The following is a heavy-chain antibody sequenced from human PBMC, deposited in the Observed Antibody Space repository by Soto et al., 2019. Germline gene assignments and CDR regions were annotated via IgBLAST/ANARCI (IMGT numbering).Heavy chain of an antibody. Sequence: QVQLQESGPGLVKPSETLSLTCTVSGGSISSYYWSWIRQPPGKGLEWIGYIYCSGSTNYNPSLKSRVTISVDTSKNQFSLKLSSVTAADTAVYYCARDYYDILTGYYDDAFDIWGQGTMVTVSS. D-gene: IGHD3-9*01. J-gene: IGHJ3*02. V-gene: IGHV4-59*01. CDR2: IYCSGST. CDR1: GGSISSYY. CDR3: ARDYYDILTGYYDDAFDI.